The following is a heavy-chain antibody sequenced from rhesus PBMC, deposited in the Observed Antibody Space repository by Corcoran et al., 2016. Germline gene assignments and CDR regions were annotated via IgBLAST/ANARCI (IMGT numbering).Heavy chain of an antibody. V-gene: IGHV4S10*01. CDR2: IYGGSTSS. J-gene: IGHJ4*01. D-gene: IGHD3-9*01. CDR1: GGSISDSYR. CDR3: ARAYEDDYGYYYTGTFDY. Sequence: QVQLQESGPGVVKPSETLSLTCAVSGGSISDSYRWSWIRQPPGKGLEWIGYIYGGSTSSNYNPSLKSRVTISKDPSKNQFSLKLSSVTAADTAVYYCARAYEDDYGYYYTGTFDYWGQGVLVTVSS.